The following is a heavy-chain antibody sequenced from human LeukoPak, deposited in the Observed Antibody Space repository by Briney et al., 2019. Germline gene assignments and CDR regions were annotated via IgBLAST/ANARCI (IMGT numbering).Heavy chain of an antibody. V-gene: IGHV4-59*01. CDR2: IYYSGST. D-gene: IGHD6-19*01. CDR3: ARVGSSGWYGWYFDL. CDR1: GGSISSYY. Sequence: PSETLSLTCTVSGGSISSYYWSWIRQPPGKGLEWIGYIYYSGSTNYNPSLKSRVTISVDTSKNQFSLKLSSVTAADTAVYYCARVGSSGWYGWYFDLWGRGTLVTVSS. J-gene: IGHJ2*01.